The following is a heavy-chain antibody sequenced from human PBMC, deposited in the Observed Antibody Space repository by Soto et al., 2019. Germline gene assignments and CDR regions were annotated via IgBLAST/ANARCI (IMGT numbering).Heavy chain of an antibody. CDR3: ARSSLLRYFDWSPYN. V-gene: IGHV4-59*01. Sequence: SETLSLTCTVSGGSISSYYWSWIRQPPGKGLEWIGYIYYSGSTNYNPSLKSRVTISVDTSKNQFSLKLSSVTAADTAVYYCARSSLLRYFDWSPYNWGQGTLVTVSS. D-gene: IGHD3-9*01. CDR2: IYYSGST. CDR1: GGSISSYY. J-gene: IGHJ4*02.